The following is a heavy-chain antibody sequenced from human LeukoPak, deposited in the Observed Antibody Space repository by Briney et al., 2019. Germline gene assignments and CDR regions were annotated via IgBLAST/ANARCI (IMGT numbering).Heavy chain of an antibody. D-gene: IGHD6-19*01. CDR2: IKQDGSEK. V-gene: IGHV3-7*01. CDR3: ARAVAGTRFDP. Sequence: GGSLRLTCAASGFTFSSYWMNWVRQAPGKGLEWVANIKQDGSEKYYVDSVKGRFTISRDNAKNSLYLQMNSLRAEDTAVYYCARAVAGTRFDPWGQGTLVTVSS. J-gene: IGHJ5*02. CDR1: GFTFSSYW.